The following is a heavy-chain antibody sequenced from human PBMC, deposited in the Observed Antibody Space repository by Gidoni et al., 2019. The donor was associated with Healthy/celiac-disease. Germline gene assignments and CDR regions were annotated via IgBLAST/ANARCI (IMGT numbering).Heavy chain of an antibody. CDR3: ARSVEKLQTTGNYFDY. CDR2: IIPIFGTA. D-gene: IGHD1-1*01. V-gene: IGHV1-69*01. CDR1: GGTFSSYA. J-gene: IGHJ4*02. Sequence: QVQLVQSGAEVKKPGSSVKVSCKASGGTFSSYAISWVRQAPGQGLEWMGGIIPIFGTANYSQKFQGRVTITADESTSTAYMELSSLRSEDTAVYYCARSVEKLQTTGNYFDYWGQGTLVTVSS.